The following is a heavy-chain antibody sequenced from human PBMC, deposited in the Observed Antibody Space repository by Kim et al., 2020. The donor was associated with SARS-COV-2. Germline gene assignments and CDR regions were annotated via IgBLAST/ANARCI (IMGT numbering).Heavy chain of an antibody. CDR2: IYYSGST. Sequence: SETLSLTCTVSGGSISSGGYYWSWIRQHPGKGLEWIGYIYYSGSTYYNPSLKSRVTISVDTSKNQFSLKLSSVTAADTAVYYCARDQAVPAAANLYYYYYGMDVWGQGTTVTVSS. V-gene: IGHV4-31*03. CDR3: ARDQAVPAAANLYYYYYGMDV. D-gene: IGHD2-2*01. J-gene: IGHJ6*02. CDR1: GGSISSGGYY.